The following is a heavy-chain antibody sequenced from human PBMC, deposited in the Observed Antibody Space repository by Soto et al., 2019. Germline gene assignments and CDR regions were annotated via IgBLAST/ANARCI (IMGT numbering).Heavy chain of an antibody. CDR1: GGTFNNYA. D-gene: IGHD5-12*01. V-gene: IGHV1-69*13. Sequence: VKVSCKASGGTFNNYALSWVRQAPGQGLEWMGGIIPIFNSANYAQKFQGRVTITADDSTSTAYMELRSLRPDDTAVYYCAREVTVASYSFDFWGQGTLVTVSS. CDR3: AREVTVASYSFDF. CDR2: IIPIFNSA. J-gene: IGHJ4*02.